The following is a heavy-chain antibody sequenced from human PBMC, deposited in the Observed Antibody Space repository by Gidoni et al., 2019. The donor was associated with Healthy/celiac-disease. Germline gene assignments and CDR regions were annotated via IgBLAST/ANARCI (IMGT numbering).Heavy chain of an antibody. J-gene: IGHJ2*01. Sequence: QVQLVESGGGVVQPGRSLRLSCAASGFTFSRYGMHWVRQAPGKGLEWVAVIWYDGSNKYYADSVKGRFTISRDNSKNTLYLQMNSLRAEDTAVYYCARVSGIAARLGWYFDLWGRGTLVTVSS. V-gene: IGHV3-33*01. D-gene: IGHD6-6*01. CDR2: IWYDGSNK. CDR3: ARVSGIAARLGWYFDL. CDR1: GFTFSRYG.